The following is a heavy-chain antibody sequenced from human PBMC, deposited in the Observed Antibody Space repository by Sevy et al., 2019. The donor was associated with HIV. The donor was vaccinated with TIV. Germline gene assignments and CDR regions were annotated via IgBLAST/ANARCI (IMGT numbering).Heavy chain of an antibody. D-gene: IGHD2-2*01. Sequence: GGSLRLSCAASGFTFSSYAMSWVRQAPGKGLEWVSGIRGSGGSTFYADSVKGRFTISRDNSKNTLYLQMSRLRAEDTAVYDCAKDHLVAIRYYYYMDVWGKGTTVTVSS. CDR1: GFTFSSYA. CDR2: IRGSGGST. J-gene: IGHJ6*03. CDR3: AKDHLVAIRYYYYMDV. V-gene: IGHV3-23*01.